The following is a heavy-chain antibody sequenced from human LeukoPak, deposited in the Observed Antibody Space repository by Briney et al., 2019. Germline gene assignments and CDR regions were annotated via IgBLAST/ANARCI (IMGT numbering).Heavy chain of an antibody. CDR1: GFTMSNCW. D-gene: IGHD3-22*01. Sequence: GGSLRLSCSASGFTMSNCWMTWLRQAPGKGLEGVANMNQDGSRIYYVDSVKGRFTISRDNAKNSLHLQMSSLRADDTAVYYCARDPPPDDTSGYLDYWGQGALVTVSS. CDR3: ARDPPPDDTSGYLDY. V-gene: IGHV3-7*04. J-gene: IGHJ4*02. CDR2: MNQDGSRI.